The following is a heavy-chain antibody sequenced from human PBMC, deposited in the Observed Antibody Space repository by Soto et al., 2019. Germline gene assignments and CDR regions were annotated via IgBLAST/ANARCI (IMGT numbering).Heavy chain of an antibody. V-gene: IGHV3-74*01. CDR1: GFTFSSYW. Sequence: GGSLRLSCAASGFTFSSYWMHWVRQAPGKGLVWVSRINSDGSSTSYADSVKGRFTISRVNAKNTLYLQMNSLRAEDTAVYYCARVPLIVVVPAAIGSFDYWGQGTLVTVSS. CDR3: ARVPLIVVVPAAIGSFDY. CDR2: INSDGSST. D-gene: IGHD2-2*01. J-gene: IGHJ4*02.